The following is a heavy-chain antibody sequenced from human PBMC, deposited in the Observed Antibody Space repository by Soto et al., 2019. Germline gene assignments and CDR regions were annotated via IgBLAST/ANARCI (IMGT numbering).Heavy chain of an antibody. D-gene: IGHD3-22*01. CDR2: ISGSGGST. J-gene: IGHJ3*01. CDR3: AKFIAMIVVVLGDAFDL. CDR1: GFTFSSYA. Sequence: EVQLLESGGGLVQPGGSLRLSCAASGFTFSSYAMNWVRQAPGKGLEWVSVISGSGGSTYYADSVKGRFTISRDNDKDTLYRQMSSLRAEDTAVYYWAKFIAMIVVVLGDAFDLWGQGTMVTVSS. V-gene: IGHV3-23*01.